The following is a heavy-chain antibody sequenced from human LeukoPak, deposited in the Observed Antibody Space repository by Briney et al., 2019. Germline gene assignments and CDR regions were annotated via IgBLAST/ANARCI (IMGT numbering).Heavy chain of an antibody. V-gene: IGHV3-7*01. Sequence: PGGSLRLSCAASGFTFSSYAMSWVRQAPGKGLEWVATIRPDGSEGYYADSVRGRFTISRDNSKNSFYLQMSSLRAEDTGVFYCARDVAYSAFDYWGQGTLVTVSS. CDR3: ARDVAYSAFDY. CDR1: GFTFSSYA. CDR2: IRPDGSEG. D-gene: IGHD2-21*01. J-gene: IGHJ4*02.